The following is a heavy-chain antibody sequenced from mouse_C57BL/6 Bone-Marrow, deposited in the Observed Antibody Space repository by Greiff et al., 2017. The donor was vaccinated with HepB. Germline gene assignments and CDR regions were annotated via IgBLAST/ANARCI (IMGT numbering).Heavy chain of an antibody. CDR2: IYPGSGST. CDR1: GYTFTSYW. D-gene: IGHD2-4*01. Sequence: QVQLQQPGAELVKPGASVKMSCKASGYTFTSYWITWVKQRPGQGLEWIGDIYPGSGSTNYNEKFKSKATLTADKSSSTAYMQLSSLTYEDSAVYYCARSDYEYFDYWGQGTTLTVSS. J-gene: IGHJ2*01. V-gene: IGHV1-55*01. CDR3: ARSDYEYFDY.